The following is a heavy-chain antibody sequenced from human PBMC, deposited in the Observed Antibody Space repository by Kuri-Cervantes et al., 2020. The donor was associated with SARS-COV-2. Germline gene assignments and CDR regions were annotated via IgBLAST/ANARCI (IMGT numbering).Heavy chain of an antibody. CDR3: AGGLFDSSGYPTSY. Sequence: SETLSLTCTVAGYSISSGYYWGWIRLPPGKGREGSGSISHSGSTYYNPSLKSRVTISVDTSKNQFSLKLSSVTAADTAVYYCAGGLFDSSGYPTSYWGQGTLVTVSS. CDR2: ISHSGST. CDR1: GYSISSGYY. V-gene: IGHV4-38-2*02. D-gene: IGHD3-22*01. J-gene: IGHJ4*02.